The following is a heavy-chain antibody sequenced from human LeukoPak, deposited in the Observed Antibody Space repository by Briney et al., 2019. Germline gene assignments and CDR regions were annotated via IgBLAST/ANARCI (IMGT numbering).Heavy chain of an antibody. CDR1: GYTFTSYG. CDR3: ARRISDILTGYYFDY. CDR2: ISAYNGNT. V-gene: IGHV1-18*01. J-gene: IGHJ4*02. D-gene: IGHD3-9*01. Sequence: ASVKVSCKASGYTFTSYGISWVRQAPGQGLEWMGWISAYNGNTNYAQKFQGRVTITTDTSTSTAYMELRSLRSDDTAVYYCARRISDILTGYYFDYWGQGTLVTVSS.